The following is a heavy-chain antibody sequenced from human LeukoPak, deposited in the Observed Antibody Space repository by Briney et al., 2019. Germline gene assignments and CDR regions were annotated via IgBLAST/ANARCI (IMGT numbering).Heavy chain of an antibody. CDR1: GFTYSRYW. CDR2: INQDGSEI. Sequence: GGSLRLSCAVSGFTYSRYWMAWVRQAPGKGLEWVANINQDGSEIHYVDSVKGRFTISRDNAENSLYLQMNSLRAEDTAVYHCARDYSHYMDVWGKGTTVTVSS. V-gene: IGHV3-7*01. CDR3: ARDYSHYMDV. J-gene: IGHJ6*03.